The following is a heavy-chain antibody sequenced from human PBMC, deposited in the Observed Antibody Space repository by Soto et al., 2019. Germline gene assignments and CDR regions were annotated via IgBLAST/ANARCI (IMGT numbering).Heavy chain of an antibody. CDR3: ARGYSTTNWFDP. CDR2: IKQDGSAN. D-gene: IGHD6-13*01. Sequence: GSLRLSCAASGFTFSNFWMNWVRQAPGKGLEWVANIKQDGSANSYVDSVKGRFTISRDNAKNSLYLQMSGLRAEDTAVYYCARGYSTTNWFDPWGQGTLVTVSS. V-gene: IGHV3-7*05. J-gene: IGHJ5*02. CDR1: GFTFSNFW.